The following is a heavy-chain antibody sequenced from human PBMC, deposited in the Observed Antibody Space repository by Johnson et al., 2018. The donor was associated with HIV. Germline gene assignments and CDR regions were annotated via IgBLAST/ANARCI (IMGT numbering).Heavy chain of an antibody. J-gene: IGHJ3*02. CDR2: ISYDGNNT. V-gene: IGHV3-30-3*01. Sequence: QVQLVESGGGVVQPGRSLRLSCAASGFTFSSYAMHWVRQAPGKGLEWVAVISYDGNNTYYADSVKGQFTISRDNSRNTLYLQMNSLRAEATAVYYCARERNSGSYLFSDAFDIWGQGTMVTVSS. CDR1: GFTFSSYA. CDR3: ARERNSGSYLFSDAFDI. D-gene: IGHD1-26*01.